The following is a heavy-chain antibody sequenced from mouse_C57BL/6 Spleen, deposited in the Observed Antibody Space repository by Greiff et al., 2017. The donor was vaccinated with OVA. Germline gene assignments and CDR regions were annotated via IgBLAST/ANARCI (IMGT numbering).Heavy chain of an antibody. D-gene: IGHD1-1*01. J-gene: IGHJ4*01. CDR2: INPNNGGT. V-gene: IGHV1-26*01. CDR3: ANTAVVAPVGDY. CDR1: GYTFTDYY. Sequence: VQLQQSGPELVKPGASVKISCKASGYTFTDYYMNWVKQSHGKSLEWIGDINPNNGGTSYNQKFKGKATLTVDKSSSTAYMELRSLTSEDSAVYYCANTAVVAPVGDYWGQGTSVTVSS.